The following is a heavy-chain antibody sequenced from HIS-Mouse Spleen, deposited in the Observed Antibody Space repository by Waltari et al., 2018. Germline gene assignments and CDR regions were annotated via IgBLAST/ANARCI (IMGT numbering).Heavy chain of an antibody. Sequence: QVQLQQWGAGLLKPSETLSLTCAVYGGSFSGYSCSCISPPPGKGLEWIGEINHSGSTNYNPSLKSRVTISVDTSKNQFSLKLSSVTAADTAVYYCARGALRGSYYWGEYFQHWGQGTLVTVSS. CDR1: GGSFSGYS. D-gene: IGHD1-26*01. CDR3: ARGALRGSYYWGEYFQH. CDR2: INHSGST. J-gene: IGHJ1*01. V-gene: IGHV4-34*01.